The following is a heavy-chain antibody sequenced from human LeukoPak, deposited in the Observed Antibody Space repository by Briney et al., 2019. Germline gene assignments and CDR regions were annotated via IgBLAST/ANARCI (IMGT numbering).Heavy chain of an antibody. CDR3: ARIKSVRSNYEFDY. V-gene: IGHV1-69*05. Sequence: SVKVSCKASGGIFSSYAISWVRQAPGQGLEWMGGIIPIFGTANYAQKFQGRVTITTDESTSTAYMELSSLRSEDTAVYYCARIKSVRSNYEFDYWGQGTLVTVSS. J-gene: IGHJ4*02. CDR2: IIPIFGTA. D-gene: IGHD1-26*01. CDR1: GGIFSSYA.